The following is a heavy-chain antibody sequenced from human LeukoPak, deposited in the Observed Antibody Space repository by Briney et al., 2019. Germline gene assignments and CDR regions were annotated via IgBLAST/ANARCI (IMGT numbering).Heavy chain of an antibody. CDR3: ARTDYYDILTGPDPHWYFDL. CDR2: IIPIFGTA. Sequence: GASVKVSCKASGYTFTSYAISWVRQAPGQGLEWMGRIIPIFGTANYAQKFQGRVTITTDESTSTAYMELSSLRSEDTAVYYCARTDYYDILTGPDPHWYFDLWGRGTLVTVSS. CDR1: GYTFTSYA. J-gene: IGHJ2*01. V-gene: IGHV1-69*05. D-gene: IGHD3-9*01.